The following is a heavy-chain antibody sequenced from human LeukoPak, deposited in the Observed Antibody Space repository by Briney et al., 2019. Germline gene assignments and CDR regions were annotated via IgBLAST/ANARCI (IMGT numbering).Heavy chain of an antibody. CDR3: AKESRGRAFDI. Sequence: QPGRSLRLSCAASGFTFSSYGMHWVRQAPGKGLEWVAVISYDGSNEYYADSVKGRFTISRDNSKNTLYLQMNSLRAEDTAVYYCAKESRGRAFDIWGQGTMVTVSS. D-gene: IGHD3-16*01. V-gene: IGHV3-30*18. CDR1: GFTFSSYG. CDR2: ISYDGSNE. J-gene: IGHJ3*02.